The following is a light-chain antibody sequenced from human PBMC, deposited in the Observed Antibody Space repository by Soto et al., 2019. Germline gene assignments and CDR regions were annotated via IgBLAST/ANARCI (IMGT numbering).Light chain of an antibody. CDR2: GAS. V-gene: IGKV3-15*01. CDR1: QSVSSN. CDR3: QQYNNWHLSIT. J-gene: IGKJ5*01. Sequence: EIAMTQSPATLSVSPGERATLSCRASQSVSSNLAWYQQKPGQAPRLLIYGASTRATGIPAGFSGSGSGTEFTLTISSLQSEDFAVYYCQQYNNWHLSITFGQGTRLEIK.